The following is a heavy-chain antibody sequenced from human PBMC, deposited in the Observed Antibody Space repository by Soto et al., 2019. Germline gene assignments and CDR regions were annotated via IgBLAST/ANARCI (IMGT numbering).Heavy chain of an antibody. Sequence: QVQLQESGPGLLKPSQTLSLTCTVSGGSISSGDYYWSWIRQAPGKGLEWIGYISFSGSNYNLSLNSRATISVDSSKNQFSLKLSSVTAADTAVYYCATFDVWGRGTTVTVS. CDR3: ATFDV. J-gene: IGHJ6*02. CDR1: GGSISSGDYY. CDR2: ISFSGS. V-gene: IGHV4-30-4*01.